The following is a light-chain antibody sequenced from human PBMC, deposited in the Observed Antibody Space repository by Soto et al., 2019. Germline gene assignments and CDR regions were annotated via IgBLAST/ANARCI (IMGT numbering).Light chain of an antibody. Sequence: QSALTQPASVSGSPGQSITISCTGTSSDVGGYNYVSWYQQHPGKAPKLMIYEVSNRPSGVSNRFSGSKSGNTASLTISGLQAEDEADYYCNSHTSSTRDVFGTGTKLTVL. CDR3: NSHTSSTRDV. J-gene: IGLJ1*01. V-gene: IGLV2-14*01. CDR1: SSDVGGYNY. CDR2: EVS.